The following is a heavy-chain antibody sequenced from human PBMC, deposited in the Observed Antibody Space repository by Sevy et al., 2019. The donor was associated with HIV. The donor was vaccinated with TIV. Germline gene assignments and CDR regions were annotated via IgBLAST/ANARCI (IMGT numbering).Heavy chain of an antibody. Sequence: GGSLRLSCAASGFTFSSYAMHWVRQAPGKGLEWVAVISYDGSNKYYADSVKGRFTISRDNSKNTLYLQMNSPRAEDTAVYYCARDGGGFAFIDYWGQGTLVTVSS. D-gene: IGHD3-16*01. CDR2: ISYDGSNK. CDR1: GFTFSSYA. J-gene: IGHJ4*02. V-gene: IGHV3-30-3*01. CDR3: ARDGGGFAFIDY.